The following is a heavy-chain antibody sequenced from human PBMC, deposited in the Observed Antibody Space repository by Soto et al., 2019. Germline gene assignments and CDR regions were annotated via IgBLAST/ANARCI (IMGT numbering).Heavy chain of an antibody. Sequence: TLTLTCTDSGGSISSGGYYWSWIRQHPGKGLEWIGYIYYSGSTYYNPSLKSRLTISADTSKNQVSLKLSSVTAADTAVYFCARDQDYDITTGDGGMDVWGQGTTVTVSS. V-gene: IGHV4-31*03. J-gene: IGHJ6*02. CDR1: GGSISSGGYY. CDR2: IYYSGST. D-gene: IGHD3-9*01. CDR3: ARDQDYDITTGDGGMDV.